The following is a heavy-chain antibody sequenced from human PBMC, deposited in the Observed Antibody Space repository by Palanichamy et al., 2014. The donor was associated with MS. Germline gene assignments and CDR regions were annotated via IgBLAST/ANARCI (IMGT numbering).Heavy chain of an antibody. CDR3: AHGRYLDGAIDY. J-gene: IGHJ4*02. D-gene: IGHD3-16*02. Sequence: QITLKESGPTLVRPTQTLTLTCTFSGISLSARGVGVGWIRQPPGKAMEWLSLIYWNDDKWYSPSPKSRLTITKDSSKNEMVLTMTNMDPEDTATYFCAHGRYLDGAIDYWGQGTLVTVSS. CDR1: GISLSARGVG. V-gene: IGHV2-5*01. CDR2: IYWNDDK.